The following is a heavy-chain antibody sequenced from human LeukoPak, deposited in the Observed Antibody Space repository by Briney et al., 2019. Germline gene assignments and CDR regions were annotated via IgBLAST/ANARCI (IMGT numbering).Heavy chain of an antibody. CDR3: ATGLTTGTTFDY. CDR1: GGSISSYY. D-gene: IGHD1-1*01. CDR2: IYYSGST. J-gene: IGHJ4*02. Sequence: ETLSLTCSVSGGSISSYYWSWIRQPPGQGLEWIGYIYYSGSTNYNPSLKSRVTISVDTSKNQFSLKLSSVTAADTAVYYCATGLTTGTTFDYWGQGTLVTVSS. V-gene: IGHV4-59*01.